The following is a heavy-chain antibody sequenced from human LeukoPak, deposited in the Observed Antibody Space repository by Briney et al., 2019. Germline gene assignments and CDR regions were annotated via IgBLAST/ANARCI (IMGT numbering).Heavy chain of an antibody. CDR2: IYYTGTT. CDR3: ARGRRYYYDSSGYFSIPFDY. J-gene: IGHJ4*02. V-gene: IGHV4-59*12. D-gene: IGHD3-22*01. Sequence: SETLSLTCTVSGGSISGTYYWSWIRQPPGKGLEWIGYIYYTGTTDSNPSLKSRVTISVDTSKNQFSLKLSSVTAADTAVYYCARGRRYYYDSSGYFSIPFDYWGQGTLVTVSS. CDR1: GGSISGTYY.